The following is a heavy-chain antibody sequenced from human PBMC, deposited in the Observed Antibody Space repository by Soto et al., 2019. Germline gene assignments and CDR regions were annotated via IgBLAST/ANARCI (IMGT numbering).Heavy chain of an antibody. V-gene: IGHV5-10-1*01. CDR3: ARQPIVVVPAAQADYYYYYGMDV. D-gene: IGHD2-2*01. CDR2: IDPSDSYT. CDR1: GYSFTSYW. J-gene: IGHJ6*02. Sequence: LXESLKSSRKGSGYSFTSYWISLVRQMAGKGLEWMGRIDPSDSYTNYSPSFQGHVTISADKSISTAYLQWSSLKASDTAMYYCARQPIVVVPAAQADYYYYYGMDVWGQGTTVTVSS.